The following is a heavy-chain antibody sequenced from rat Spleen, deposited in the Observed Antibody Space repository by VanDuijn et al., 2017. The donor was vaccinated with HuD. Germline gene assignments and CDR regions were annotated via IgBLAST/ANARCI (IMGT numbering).Heavy chain of an antibody. D-gene: IGHD1-7*01. V-gene: IGHV3-1*01. Sequence: ELQLQESGPGVVKHSQSLSPTCLVIAHPIPSLSWGLLRKVPGNKMERMGYISFSRSTTYSPSLKSRISISRDTSKNQFFLQLNSVTTEDTATYYCARYRNTMGLFDYWGQGVMVTVSS. J-gene: IGHJ2*01. CDR2: ISFSRST. CDR3: ARYRNTMGLFDY. CDR1: AHPIPSLS.